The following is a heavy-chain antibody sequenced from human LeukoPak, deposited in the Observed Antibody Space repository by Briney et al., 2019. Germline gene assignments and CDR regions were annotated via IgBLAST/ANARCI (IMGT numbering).Heavy chain of an antibody. Sequence: SETLSLTCAVSGGSISSGGYSWSWIRQPPGKGLEWIGYIYHSGSTYYNPSLKSRVTISVDRSKNQFSLKLSSVIAADTAVYYCARGVATPDLDYYFDYWGQGTLVTVSS. CDR3: ARGVATPDLDYYFDY. CDR1: GGSISSGGYS. J-gene: IGHJ4*02. D-gene: IGHD5-12*01. V-gene: IGHV4-30-2*01. CDR2: IYHSGST.